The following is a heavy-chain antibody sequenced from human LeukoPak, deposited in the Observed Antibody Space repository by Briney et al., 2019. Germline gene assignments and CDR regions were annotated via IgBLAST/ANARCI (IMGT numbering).Heavy chain of an antibody. J-gene: IGHJ5*02. D-gene: IGHD3-10*01. Sequence: ASVKVSCKVSGYTLTELSMHWVRQAPGKGLEWMGGFDPEDGETIYARKFQGRVTMTEDTSTDTAYMELSSLGSEDTAVYYCATAPYGWGSHRDYNWFDPWGQGTLVTVSS. CDR3: ATAPYGWGSHRDYNWFDP. CDR2: FDPEDGET. CDR1: GYTLTELS. V-gene: IGHV1-24*01.